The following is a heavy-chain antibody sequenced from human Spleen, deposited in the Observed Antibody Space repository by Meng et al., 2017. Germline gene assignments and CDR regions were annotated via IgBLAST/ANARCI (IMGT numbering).Heavy chain of an antibody. D-gene: IGHD3-16*01. CDR1: GGSIRSSSYY. CDR2: IYYSGST. CDR3: ARVADYDYVWGTSGDLAFDI. V-gene: IGHV4-39*07. Sequence: SETLSLTCTVSGGSIRSSSYYWGWIRQPPGKGLEWIGSIYYSGSTNYNPSLKSRVTMSVDTSKNQFSLKLSSVTAADTAVYYCARVADYDYVWGTSGDLAFDIWGQGTMVTVSS. J-gene: IGHJ3*02.